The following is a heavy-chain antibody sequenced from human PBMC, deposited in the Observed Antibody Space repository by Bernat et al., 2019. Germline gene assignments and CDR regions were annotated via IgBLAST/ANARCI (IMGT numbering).Heavy chain of an antibody. CDR2: IWYDGSNK. V-gene: IGHV3-33*01. CDR3: ARTPVGDFWSGSHPWREKNWFDP. Sequence: QVQLVESGGGVVQPGRSLRLSCAASGFTFSSYGMHWVRQAPGKGLEWVAVIWYDGSNKYYADSVKGRFTISRDNSKNTLYLQMNSLRAEDTAVYYCARTPVGDFWSGSHPWREKNWFDPWGQGTLVTVSS. J-gene: IGHJ5*02. D-gene: IGHD3-3*01. CDR1: GFTFSSYG.